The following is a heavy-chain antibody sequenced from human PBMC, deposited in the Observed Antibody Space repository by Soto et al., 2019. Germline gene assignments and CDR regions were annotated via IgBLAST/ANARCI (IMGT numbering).Heavy chain of an antibody. V-gene: IGHV1-69*13. CDR2: IIPIFGTA. J-gene: IGHJ5*02. CDR1: GGTFSSYA. D-gene: IGHD3-10*01. CDR3: AIAMDGQNNWFDP. Sequence: GASVKVSCKASGGTFSSYAISWVRQAPGQGLEWMGGIIPIFGTANYAQKFQGRVTITADESTSTAYMELSSLRSEDTAVYYCAIAMDGQNNWFDPWGQGTLVTVSS.